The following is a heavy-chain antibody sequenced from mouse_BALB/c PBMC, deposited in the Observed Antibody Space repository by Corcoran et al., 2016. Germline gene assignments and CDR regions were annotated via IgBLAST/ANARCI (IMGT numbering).Heavy chain of an antibody. CDR1: GYTFADYN. V-gene: IGHV1-18*01. CDR2: INPNNGGT. CDR3: ARRDFVGSSPSDY. Sequence: EVLLQQSGPELVKPRTSVKISCKASGYTFADYNIDWVKQSHGKSLDWIGDINPNNGGTIFNQNFRAKATLTVDKSSSTAYMEIRSLTSEDAAVYYGARRDFVGSSPSDYWGQGTTLSVSS. D-gene: IGHD1-1*01. J-gene: IGHJ2*01.